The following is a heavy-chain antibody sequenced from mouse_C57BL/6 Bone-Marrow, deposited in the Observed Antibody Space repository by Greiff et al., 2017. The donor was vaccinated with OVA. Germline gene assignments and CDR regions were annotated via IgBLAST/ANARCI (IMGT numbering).Heavy chain of an antibody. V-gene: IGHV1-82*01. J-gene: IGHJ3*01. D-gene: IGHD1-1*01. CDR1: GYAFSSSW. CDR3: ARSPTGFAY. Sequence: VKLMESGPELVKPGASVKISCKASGYAFSSSWMNWVKQRPGKGLEWIGRIYPGDGDTNYNGKFKGKATLTADKSSSTAYMQLSSLTSEDSAVYFCARSPTGFAYWGQGTLVTVSA. CDR2: IYPGDGDT.